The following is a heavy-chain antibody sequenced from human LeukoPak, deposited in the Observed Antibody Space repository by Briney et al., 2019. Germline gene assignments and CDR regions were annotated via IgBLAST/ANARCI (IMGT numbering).Heavy chain of an antibody. CDR1: GGSVSSGSYY. CDR3: ARDVPLRGYSGSIFDY. CDR2: TYYSGST. D-gene: IGHD5-12*01. J-gene: IGHJ4*02. V-gene: IGHV4-61*01. Sequence: PSETLSLTCTVSGGSVSSGSYYWSWIRQPPGKGLEWIGYTYYSGSTNYSPSLKSRVTISVDTSKNQFSLKLSSVTAADTAVYYCARDVPLRGYSGSIFDYWGQGTLVTVSS.